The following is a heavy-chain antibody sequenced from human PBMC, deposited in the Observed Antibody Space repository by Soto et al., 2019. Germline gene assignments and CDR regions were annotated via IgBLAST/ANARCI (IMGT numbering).Heavy chain of an antibody. CDR1: GFTFSSHG. CDR2: IFYDGSDQ. Sequence: GGSLRLSCAASGFTFSSHGMHWVRQAPGKGLEWVALIFYDGSDQFYTESVRGRFTISRDDSKNTLYLQMNSLRAEDTAVYYCAKDDSSGYYYIDYWGQGALVTVSS. CDR3: AKDDSSGYYYIDY. V-gene: IGHV3-30*18. D-gene: IGHD3-22*01. J-gene: IGHJ4*02.